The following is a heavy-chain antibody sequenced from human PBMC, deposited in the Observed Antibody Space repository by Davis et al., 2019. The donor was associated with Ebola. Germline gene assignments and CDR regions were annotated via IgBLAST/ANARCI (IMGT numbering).Heavy chain of an antibody. CDR2: IIPIFGTA. Sequence: SVKVSCKASGDTFSSYGISWVRQAPGQGLEWMGRIIPIFGTANYARKFQGRVTITADESTATAYMELSSLRSDDTAVYYCARVPSRGYSYGWGYWGQGTLVTVSS. CDR3: ARVPSRGYSYGWGY. CDR1: GDTFSSYG. J-gene: IGHJ4*02. V-gene: IGHV1-69*13. D-gene: IGHD5-18*01.